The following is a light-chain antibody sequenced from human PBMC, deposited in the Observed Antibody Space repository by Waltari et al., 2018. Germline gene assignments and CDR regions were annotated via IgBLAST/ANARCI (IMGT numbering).Light chain of an antibody. Sequence: QSALTQPASVSGSPGQSLPISCTATSSAVGCYHYVPWYQQPPGKAPKLLIFDFTQRPSGVSDRFSGSKSGNTASLTISGLQAEDEADYYCASYPSTSIHVLFGGGTKLTVL. CDR2: DFT. J-gene: IGLJ2*01. CDR1: SSAVGCYHY. V-gene: IGLV2-14*01. CDR3: ASYPSTSIHVL.